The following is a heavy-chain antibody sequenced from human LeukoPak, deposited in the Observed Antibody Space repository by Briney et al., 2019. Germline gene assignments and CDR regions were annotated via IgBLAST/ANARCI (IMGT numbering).Heavy chain of an antibody. CDR1: GFTFSSYG. J-gene: IGHJ6*02. CDR3: ARDRGYCSSTSCYSSYYYYGMDV. Sequence: GGSLRLSCAASGFTFSSYGMHWVRQAPGKGLEWVAVIWYDGSSKYYADSVKGRFTISRDNSENTLYLQMNSLRAEDTAVYYCARDRGYCSSTSCYSSYYYYGMDVWGQGTTVTVSS. D-gene: IGHD2-2*01. V-gene: IGHV3-33*08. CDR2: IWYDGSSK.